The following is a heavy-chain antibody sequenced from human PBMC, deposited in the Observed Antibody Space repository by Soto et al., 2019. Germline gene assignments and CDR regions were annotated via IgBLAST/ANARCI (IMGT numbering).Heavy chain of an antibody. CDR1: GFTFSSYS. CDR3: ARDRTEWLLYYYNGMDV. Sequence: GGSLRLSCAASGFTFSSYSMNWVRQAPGKGLEWVSYISSSSSTIYYADSVKGRFTISRDNAKNSLYLQMNSLRDEDTAVYYCARDRTEWLLYYYNGMDVWDQGTTVTVSS. J-gene: IGHJ6*02. CDR2: ISSSSSTI. V-gene: IGHV3-48*02. D-gene: IGHD3-3*01.